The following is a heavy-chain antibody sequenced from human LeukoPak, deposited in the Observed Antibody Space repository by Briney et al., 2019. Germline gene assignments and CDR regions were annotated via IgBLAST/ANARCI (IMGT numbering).Heavy chain of an antibody. V-gene: IGHV3-11*01. CDR1: GFTFSDYY. CDR2: ISSSGSTI. CDR3: ARESSQLVSDNFDY. D-gene: IGHD6-6*01. J-gene: IGHJ4*02. Sequence: GGSLRLSCAASGFTFSDYYMSWIRQAPGKGLEWVSYISSSGSTIYYADSVKGRFTISRDNAKNSLYLQMNSLRAEDTAVYYCARESSQLVSDNFDYWGQGTLVTVSS.